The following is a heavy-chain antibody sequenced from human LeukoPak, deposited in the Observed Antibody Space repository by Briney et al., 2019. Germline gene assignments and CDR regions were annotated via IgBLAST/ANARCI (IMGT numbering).Heavy chain of an antibody. CDR1: GGSISSYY. CDR3: ARYRAFDI. J-gene: IGHJ3*02. V-gene: IGHV4-59*01. Sequence: SETLSLTCAVSGGSISSYYWSWIRQPPGKGLEWIGYVYNGDTNYNPSLKSRVTISVDTSKNQFSLKLSSVTAADTAVYYCARYRAFDIWGQGTMVTVSS. CDR2: VYNGDT.